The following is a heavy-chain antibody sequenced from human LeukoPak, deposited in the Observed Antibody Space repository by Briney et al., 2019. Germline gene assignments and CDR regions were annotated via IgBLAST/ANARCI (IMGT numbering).Heavy chain of an antibody. Sequence: GGSLRLSCAASGFTVRDNYMSWVRQAPGKGLEWVSLIYSGGNTFYPDSVRGRFTISRDDSKNTLSLQMNSLRAEDTAVYYCARAVTTGYFDPWGRGTLVTVSS. D-gene: IGHD4-11*01. CDR3: ARAVTTGYFDP. CDR1: GFTVRDNY. V-gene: IGHV3-66*01. CDR2: IYSGGNT. J-gene: IGHJ2*01.